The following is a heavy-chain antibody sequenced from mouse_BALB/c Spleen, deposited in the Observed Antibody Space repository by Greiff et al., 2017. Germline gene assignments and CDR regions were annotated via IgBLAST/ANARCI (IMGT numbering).Heavy chain of an antibody. CDR3: ARDRYDGGGVFDY. J-gene: IGHJ2*01. V-gene: IGHV5-17*02. Sequence: EVQRVESGGGLVQPGGSRKLSCAASGFTFSSFGMHWVRQAPEKGLEWVAYISSGSSTIYYADTVKGRFTISRDNPKNTLFLQMTSLRSEDTAMYYCARDRYDGGGVFDYWGQGTTLTVSS. CDR1: GFTFSSFG. D-gene: IGHD2-14*01. CDR2: ISSGSSTI.